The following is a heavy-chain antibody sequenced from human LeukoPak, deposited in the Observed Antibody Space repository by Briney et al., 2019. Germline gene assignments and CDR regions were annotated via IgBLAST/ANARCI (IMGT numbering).Heavy chain of an antibody. J-gene: IGHJ5*02. D-gene: IGHD2-15*01. CDR3: ARAPKVVVAATRWSWFDP. Sequence: SETLSLTCTVSGGSISSYYWSWIRQPPGKGLEWIGYIYYSGSTNYNPSLKGRVTISVDTSKNQFSLKLSSVTAADTAVYYCARAPKVVVAATRWSWFDPWGQGTLVTVSS. CDR1: GGSISSYY. V-gene: IGHV4-59*01. CDR2: IYYSGST.